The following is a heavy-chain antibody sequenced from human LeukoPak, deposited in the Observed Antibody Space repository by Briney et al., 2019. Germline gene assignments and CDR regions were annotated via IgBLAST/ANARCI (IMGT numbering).Heavy chain of an antibody. Sequence: ASVKVSCKASGGTFSSYAISWVRQAPGQGLEWMGGIIPIFGTANYAQKFQGRVTITADESTSTAYMELSSLRSEDTAVYYCARVDFGVVIPYNWFDPWGQGTLVTVSS. D-gene: IGHD3-3*01. J-gene: IGHJ5*02. CDR2: IIPIFGTA. CDR3: ARVDFGVVIPYNWFDP. V-gene: IGHV1-69*13. CDR1: GGTFSSYA.